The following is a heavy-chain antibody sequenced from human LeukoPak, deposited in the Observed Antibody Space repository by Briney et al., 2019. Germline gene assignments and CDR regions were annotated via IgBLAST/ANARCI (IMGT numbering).Heavy chain of an antibody. J-gene: IGHJ4*02. CDR3: ASLGLEYSSSSRGY. CDR2: ISSSSSYI. Sequence: GGSLRLSCAASGFTFSRHSMHWVRQAPGKVLEWVSSISSSSSYIYYADSVKGRFTISRHNSKNTLYLQMNSLRAEDTAVYYCASLGLEYSSSSRGYWGQGTLVTVSS. V-gene: IGHV3-21*04. CDR1: GFTFSRHS. D-gene: IGHD6-6*01.